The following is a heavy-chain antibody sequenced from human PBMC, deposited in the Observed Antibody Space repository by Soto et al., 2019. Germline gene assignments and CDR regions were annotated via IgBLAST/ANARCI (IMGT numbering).Heavy chain of an antibody. V-gene: IGHV3-30-3*01. CDR1: GFTFSSYA. D-gene: IGHD3-3*01. J-gene: IGHJ1*01. CDR2: ISYDGSNK. CDR3: ASPAKNNYDFWSGSPGLYFQH. Sequence: GSLRLSCAASGFTFSSYAMHWVRQAPGKGLEWVAVISYDGSNKYYADSVKGRFTISRDNSKNTLYLQMNSLRAEDTAVYYCASPAKNNYDFWSGSPGLYFQHWGQGTLVTVSS.